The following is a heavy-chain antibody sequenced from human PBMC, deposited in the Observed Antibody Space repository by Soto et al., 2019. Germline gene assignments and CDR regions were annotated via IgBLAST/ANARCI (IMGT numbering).Heavy chain of an antibody. CDR1: GGSISSSSYY. CDR3: ASGPRFLVY. V-gene: IGHV4-39*01. CDR2: IYYSGNT. J-gene: IGHJ4*02. Sequence: QLQLQESGPGLVKPSETLSLTCTVSGGSISSSSYYWGWIRHPPGKGLEWIGTIYYSGNTYYNPSLKSRVTISVDTSKNRFSLKMRSVTAADTSVYYCASGPRFLVYWGQGTLVTVSS. D-gene: IGHD3-3*01.